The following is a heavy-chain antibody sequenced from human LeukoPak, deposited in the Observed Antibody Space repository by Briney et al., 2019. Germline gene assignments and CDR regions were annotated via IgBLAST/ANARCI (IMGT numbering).Heavy chain of an antibody. Sequence: PGGSLRLSCTASGFTFGDYAMSWFRQAPGKGLEWVGFIRRKAYGGTTEYAASVKGRFTISRDDSKRIADLQMNSLKTADTAIYYCTRASYYDILTGPYWGQGTLVTVSS. CDR1: GFTFGDYA. CDR3: TRASYYDILTGPY. D-gene: IGHD3-9*01. J-gene: IGHJ4*02. CDR2: IRRKAYGGTT. V-gene: IGHV3-49*03.